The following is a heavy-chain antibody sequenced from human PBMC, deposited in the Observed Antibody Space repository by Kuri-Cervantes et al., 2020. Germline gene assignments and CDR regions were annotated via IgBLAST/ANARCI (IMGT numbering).Heavy chain of an antibody. CDR3: AKDLYTSARKAIDY. D-gene: IGHD6-19*01. V-gene: IGHV1-18*01. CDR2: ISAYNGNT. CDR1: GYTFTSYG. Sequence: ASVKVSCKASGYTFTSYGISWVRQAPGQGLEWMGWISAYNGNTNYAQKLQGRVTMTTDTSTSTAYMELNSLRAEDTAVYYCAKDLYTSARKAIDYWGQGTLVTVSS. J-gene: IGHJ4*02.